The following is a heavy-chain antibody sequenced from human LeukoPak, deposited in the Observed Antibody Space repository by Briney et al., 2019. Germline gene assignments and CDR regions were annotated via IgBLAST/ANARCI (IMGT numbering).Heavy chain of an antibody. Sequence: GGSLRLSCAASGFTFSASTMNWVRQAPGKGLEWVSVISYDGSNKYHADSVKGRFTISRDNSKNTLYLQMNSLRVEDTAVYYCARERGYKNYYDSSGYSSSRAFDIWGQGTMVSVSS. CDR2: ISYDGSNK. D-gene: IGHD3-22*01. V-gene: IGHV3-30*04. CDR1: GFTFSAST. CDR3: ARERGYKNYYDSSGYSSSRAFDI. J-gene: IGHJ3*02.